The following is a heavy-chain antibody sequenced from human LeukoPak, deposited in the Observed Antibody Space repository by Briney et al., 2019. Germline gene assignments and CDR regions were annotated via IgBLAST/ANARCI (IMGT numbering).Heavy chain of an antibody. CDR2: IKKDGSEK. CDR3: AAWYAESTQEHNL. D-gene: IGHD2-21*01. V-gene: IGHV3-7*01. CDR1: GFTFSSHW. Sequence: GGSLRLSCAASGFTFSSHWMSWVRQAPGKGLEWVANIKKDGSEKYYVDAVKGRFTISRDNAKTSLYLQMNSLRDEDTAVYYCAAWYAESTQEHNLWGQGIRVTVSS. J-gene: IGHJ4*02.